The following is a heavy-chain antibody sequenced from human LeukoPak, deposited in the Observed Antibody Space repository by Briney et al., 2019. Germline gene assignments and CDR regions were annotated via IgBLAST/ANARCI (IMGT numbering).Heavy chain of an antibody. CDR2: LNRNGDIT. CDR1: GFTFSTFA. D-gene: IGHD1-26*01. J-gene: IGHJ4*02. V-gene: IGHV3-20*04. Sequence: PGGSLRLSCAASGFTFSTFAMHWVRLSPGKGLEWVSGLNRNGDITGYADFVQGRFTISRDNAKNSLYLQMNSLRVEDTALYYCAKKGLGGELGGFDSWGQGTLVTVSS. CDR3: AKKGLGGELGGFDS.